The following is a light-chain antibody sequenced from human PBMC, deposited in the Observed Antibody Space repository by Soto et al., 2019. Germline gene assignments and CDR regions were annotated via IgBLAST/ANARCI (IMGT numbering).Light chain of an antibody. CDR2: GAS. CDR3: QQYGGSPWS. J-gene: IGKJ1*01. CDR1: QSVSSKN. V-gene: IGKV3-20*01. Sequence: DIVLTQSPGTLSLSPGERATLSCRASQSVSSKNLAWLRQKPGQAPRLLIYGASSRATDIPDRFSGSGSGTDFTLTISRLEPEDFAVYYCQQYGGSPWSFGQGTKVELK.